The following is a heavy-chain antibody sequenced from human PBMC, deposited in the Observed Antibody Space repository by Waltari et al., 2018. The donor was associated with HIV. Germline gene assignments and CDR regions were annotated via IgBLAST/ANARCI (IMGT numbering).Heavy chain of an antibody. Sequence: EVQLVESGGGAVQPGGSLRPPGVASRFPFSTFEMKWFRQAPGKDLEWISYISGSGSTIYYSDSVKGRFTISRDNAKNSLYLRMNYLTAEDTAIYYCARDGHHGVTKRGNAFDLWGQGTMVTVSP. D-gene: IGHD2-21*02. CDR2: ISGSGSTI. V-gene: IGHV3-48*03. J-gene: IGHJ3*01. CDR1: RFPFSTFE. CDR3: ARDGHHGVTKRGNAFDL.